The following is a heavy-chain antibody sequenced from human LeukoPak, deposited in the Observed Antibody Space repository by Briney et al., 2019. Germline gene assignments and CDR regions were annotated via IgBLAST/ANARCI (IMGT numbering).Heavy chain of an antibody. Sequence: SETLSLTCTVSGGSISSSTYYWGWIRQPPGKGLEWIGSIYHSGSTYYNPSLKSRVTISVDTSKNQFSLELSSVTAADTAVYYCARAYSSSWYHPYYFDYWGQGTLVTVSS. CDR2: IYHSGST. J-gene: IGHJ4*02. D-gene: IGHD6-13*01. V-gene: IGHV4-39*07. CDR3: ARAYSSSWYHPYYFDY. CDR1: GGSISSSTYY.